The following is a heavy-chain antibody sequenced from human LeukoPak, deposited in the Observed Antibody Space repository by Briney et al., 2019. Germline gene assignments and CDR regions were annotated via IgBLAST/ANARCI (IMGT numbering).Heavy chain of an antibody. CDR1: GYTLTELS. Sequence: SVKVSCKVSGYTLTELSMHWVRQAPGKGLEWMGGFDPEDGETIYAQKFQGRVTMTEDTSTDTAYMELSSLRSEDTAVYYCATHYYGSGEVDYWGQGTLVTVSS. D-gene: IGHD3-10*01. J-gene: IGHJ4*02. V-gene: IGHV1-24*01. CDR2: FDPEDGET. CDR3: ATHYYGSGEVDY.